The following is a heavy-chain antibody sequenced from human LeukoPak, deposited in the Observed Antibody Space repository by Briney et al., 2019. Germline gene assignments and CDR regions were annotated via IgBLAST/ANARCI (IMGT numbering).Heavy chain of an antibody. CDR2: IYYSGST. CDR3: ARDPGYYDFFPYYYGMDV. Sequence: TPSETLSLTCTVSGVSVSSGSYYWSWIRQPPGKGLEWIGYIYYSGSTNYNPSLKSRVTISVDTSKNQFSLKLSSVTAADTAVYYCARDPGYYDFFPYYYGMDVWVQGTTVTVPS. J-gene: IGHJ6*02. D-gene: IGHD3-3*01. CDR1: GVSVSSGSYY. V-gene: IGHV4-61*01.